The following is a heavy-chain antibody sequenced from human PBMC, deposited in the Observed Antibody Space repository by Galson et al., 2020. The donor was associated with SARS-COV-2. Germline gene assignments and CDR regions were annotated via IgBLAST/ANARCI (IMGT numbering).Heavy chain of an antibody. D-gene: IGHD2-21*01. Sequence: SETLSLTCAVYGGSFSGYYWSWIRQPPGKGLEWIGEINSSGSTNYNPSLKSRVTISVDTSKNHFSLKLSSVTAADTAVYYCAREENFLLVVIATRMCYFDYWGRGTLATVSS. CDR1: GGSFSGYY. V-gene: IGHV4-34*01. CDR2: INSSGST. J-gene: IGHJ4*02. CDR3: AREENFLLVVIATRMCYFDY.